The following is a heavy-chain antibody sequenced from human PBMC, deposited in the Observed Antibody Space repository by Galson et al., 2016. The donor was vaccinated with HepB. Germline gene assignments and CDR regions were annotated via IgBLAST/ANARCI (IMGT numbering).Heavy chain of an antibody. V-gene: IGHV3-30*02. CDR1: GFTLSTYG. Sequence: SLRLSCAASGFTLSTYGMHWVRQAPGKGLEWVAFIWYDGSKKYYIESVKGRFIISRDNSKNTVYLQMNSLTAEDTAVYYCARENCGPTWPLGCSENYYRSYYGVDGWGQGTTVTVSS. J-gene: IGHJ6*02. CDR2: IWYDGSKK. D-gene: IGHD3-10*02. CDR3: ARENCGPTWPLGCSENYYRSYYGVDG.